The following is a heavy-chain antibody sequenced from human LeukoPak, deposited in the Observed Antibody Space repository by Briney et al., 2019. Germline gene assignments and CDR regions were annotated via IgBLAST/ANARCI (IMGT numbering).Heavy chain of an antibody. Sequence: GGSLRLFCAASGCTFSSYAMHWVRQAPGKGLELVAVISYDGSNKYYADSVKGRFTISRDNSKNTLYLQMNSLRAEDTAVYYCARDRPYQLLLSYYYGMDVWGKGTTVTVSS. V-gene: IGHV3-30*04. CDR1: GCTFSSYA. D-gene: IGHD2-2*01. J-gene: IGHJ6*04. CDR2: ISYDGSNK. CDR3: ARDRPYQLLLSYYYGMDV.